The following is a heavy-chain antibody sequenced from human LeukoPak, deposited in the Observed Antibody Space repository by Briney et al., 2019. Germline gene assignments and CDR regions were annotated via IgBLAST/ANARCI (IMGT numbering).Heavy chain of an antibody. CDR1: GFTFSSYS. CDR3: ARGADGVSSNSRGWFDP. CDR2: ISTSSSYI. V-gene: IGHV3-21*01. J-gene: IGHJ5*02. Sequence: GGSQRLSCAASGFTFSSYSMNWVRQAPGKGLEWVSSISTSSSYIYYADSVKGRFTISRDNARNSLYLQMNTLRAEDTAVYSCARGADGVSSNSRGWFDPWGQGTLVTASS. D-gene: IGHD2-15*01.